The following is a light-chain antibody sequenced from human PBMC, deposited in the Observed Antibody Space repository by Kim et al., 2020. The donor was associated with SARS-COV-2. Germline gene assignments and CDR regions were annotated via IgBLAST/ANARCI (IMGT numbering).Light chain of an antibody. CDR3: RSFYTSPSGLV. CDR1: STNIGAGYA. V-gene: IGLV1-40*01. Sequence: RSTTSSSAGSTNIGAGYAVHWYQQLHGAAANLLIYGNSNRPSGVPYPFSCSKSGTSASLAIIWLQPEAEAAYYRRSFYTSPSGLVFGGGTKLTVL. J-gene: IGLJ2*01. CDR2: GNS.